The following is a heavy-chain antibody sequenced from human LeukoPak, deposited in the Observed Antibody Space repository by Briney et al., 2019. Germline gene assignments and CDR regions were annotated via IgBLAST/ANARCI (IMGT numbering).Heavy chain of an antibody. CDR3: ATGYNLDY. D-gene: IGHD5-18*01. CDR2: INNDGNST. Sequence: GGSLRPSCAASGFTFSSYWMHWVRQAPGKGLVWVSRINNDGNSTSYAESVKGRFTISRDNAKNTLHLQMNSLRAEDTAVYYCATGYNLDYWGQGTLVTVSS. J-gene: IGHJ4*02. CDR1: GFTFSSYW. V-gene: IGHV3-74*01.